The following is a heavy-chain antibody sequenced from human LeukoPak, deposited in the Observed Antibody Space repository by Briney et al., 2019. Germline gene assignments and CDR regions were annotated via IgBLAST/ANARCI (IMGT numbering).Heavy chain of an antibody. CDR1: GYSFTSYW. Sequence: GESLMISFKASGYSFTSYWIGWVRQMPGKGLEWMGIIFPADSDTKYSPSSQGQVTISADRSISTTYLQWSSLKASDTAIYYCARPTPGSSIDYWGQGTLVTVSS. CDR2: IFPADSDT. J-gene: IGHJ4*02. D-gene: IGHD3-10*01. V-gene: IGHV5-51*01. CDR3: ARPTPGSSIDY.